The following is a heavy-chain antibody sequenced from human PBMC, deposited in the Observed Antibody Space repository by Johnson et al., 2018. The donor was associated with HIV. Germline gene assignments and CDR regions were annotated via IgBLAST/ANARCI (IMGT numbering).Heavy chain of an antibody. D-gene: IGHD4-17*01. V-gene: IGHV3-11*04. Sequence: QVQLVESGGGLVKPGGSLRLSCAASGFSFSDYYMNWIRQAPGKGLEWVSYGSSSGSIIYYAAFVRGRFTISRYNAKKSVYLQMNSLRAEDTAVYYCASDSTPWGGDHVGYAFDIWGRGTMVTVSS. CDR1: GFSFSDYY. J-gene: IGHJ3*02. CDR2: GSSSGSII. CDR3: ASDSTPWGGDHVGYAFDI.